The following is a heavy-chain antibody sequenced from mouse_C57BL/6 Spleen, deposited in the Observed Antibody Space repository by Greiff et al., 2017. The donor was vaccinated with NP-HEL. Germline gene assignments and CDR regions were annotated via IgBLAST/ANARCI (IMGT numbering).Heavy chain of an antibody. J-gene: IGHJ4*01. V-gene: IGHV1-64*01. CDR1: GYTFTSYW. D-gene: IGHD1-1*01. CDR3: ARKEGMDTTVVTPYAMDY. Sequence: QVQLQQPGAELVKPGASVKLSCKASGYTFTSYWMHWVKQRPGQGLEWIGMIHPNSGSTNYNEKFKSKATLTVDKSSSTAYMQLSRLTSEDSAVYCGARKEGMDTTVVTPYAMDYWGQGTSVTVSS. CDR2: IHPNSGST.